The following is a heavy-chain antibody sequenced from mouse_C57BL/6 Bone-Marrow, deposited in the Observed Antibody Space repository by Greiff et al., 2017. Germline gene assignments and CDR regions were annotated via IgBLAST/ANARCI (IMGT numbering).Heavy chain of an antibody. Sequence: QVQLQQSGPELVKPGASVKISCKASGYSFTSYYIHWVKQRPGQGLEWIGWIYPGSGNTKYNEKFKGKATLTADNSSSTAYMQLSSLPSEDSAVXYCARRDYSNYAFDYWGQGTTLTVSS. CDR3: ARRDYSNYAFDY. J-gene: IGHJ2*01. CDR2: IYPGSGNT. D-gene: IGHD2-5*01. V-gene: IGHV1-66*01. CDR1: GYSFTSYY.